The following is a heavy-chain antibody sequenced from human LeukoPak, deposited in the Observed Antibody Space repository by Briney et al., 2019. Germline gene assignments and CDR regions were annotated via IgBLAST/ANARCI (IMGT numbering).Heavy chain of an antibody. CDR3: ARDKSSGYYLDY. J-gene: IGHJ4*02. Sequence: PSETLSLTCTVSGGSVSSGGYYWSWIRQHPGKGLEWIGYIYYSGSTYYNPSLKSRVTISVDTSKNQFSLKLSSVTAADTAVYYCARDKSSGYYLDYWGQGTLVTVSS. V-gene: IGHV4-31*03. CDR1: GGSVSSGGYY. D-gene: IGHD3-22*01. CDR2: IYYSGST.